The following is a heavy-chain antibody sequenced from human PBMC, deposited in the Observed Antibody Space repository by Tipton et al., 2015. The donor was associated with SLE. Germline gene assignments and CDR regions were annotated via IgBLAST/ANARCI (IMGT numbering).Heavy chain of an antibody. CDR1: GGSLTTRGYY. Sequence: GLVKPSETLSLNCTVSGGSLTTRGYYWARIRQSPGKGLELIGHFYYRGSTYYNPSLRPRLTISVDTSNNQFSLNLSSLTAADTAIYYCARRRDGQYFDYWGQGTLVTVSS. J-gene: IGHJ4*02. D-gene: IGHD5-24*01. CDR3: ARRRDGQYFDY. V-gene: IGHV4-39*07. CDR2: FYYRGST.